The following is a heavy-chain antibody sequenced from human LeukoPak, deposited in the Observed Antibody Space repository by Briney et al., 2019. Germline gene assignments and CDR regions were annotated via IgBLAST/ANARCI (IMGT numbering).Heavy chain of an antibody. CDR2: ISWNSGSI. J-gene: IGHJ3*02. D-gene: IGHD3-10*01. V-gene: IGHV3-9*01. Sequence: GGSLRLSCAASGFTFDDYAMHWVRQAPGKGLEWVSGISWNSGSIGYADSVKGRFTISRDNAKNSLYLQMNSLRAEDTALYYCAKDKVWFGELSTSGAFDIWGQGTMVTVSS. CDR3: AKDKVWFGELSTSGAFDI. CDR1: GFTFDDYA.